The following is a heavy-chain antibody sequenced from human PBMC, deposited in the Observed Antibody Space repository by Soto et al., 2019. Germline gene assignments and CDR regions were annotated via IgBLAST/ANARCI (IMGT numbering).Heavy chain of an antibody. CDR3: ARVTIFGVVIEINYYGMDV. CDR2: ISAYNVNT. J-gene: IGHJ6*02. CDR1: GYTFTSYG. V-gene: IGHV1-18*01. D-gene: IGHD3-3*01. Sequence: QVQLVQSGAEVKKPGASVKVSCKASGYTFTSYGISWVRQAPGQGLEWMGWISAYNVNTNYAQKLQGRVTMTTDTPTSTAYMELRSMRSDDTAVYYCARVTIFGVVIEINYYGMDVWGQGTTVTVSS.